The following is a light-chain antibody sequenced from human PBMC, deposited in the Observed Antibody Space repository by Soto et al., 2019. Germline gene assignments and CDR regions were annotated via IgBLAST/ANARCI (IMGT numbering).Light chain of an antibody. CDR2: DGS. V-gene: IGKV1-5*01. Sequence: DIQMTQSPSTLSASVGDRVTITCRASQSISNYLAWYQQRPGKAPKLLIYDGSNLESGVPSSFSGSGSGTEFTLTLSSLQPDDFATYYCQQYYTFPWTFGQGTEVEL. J-gene: IGKJ1*01. CDR1: QSISNY. CDR3: QQYYTFPWT.